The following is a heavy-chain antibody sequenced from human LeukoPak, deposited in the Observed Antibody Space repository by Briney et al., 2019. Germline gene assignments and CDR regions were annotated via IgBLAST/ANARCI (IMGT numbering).Heavy chain of an antibody. J-gene: IGHJ4*02. CDR1: GFTFSSYP. CDR3: AKDLTQYGYSTDY. CDR2: ISGSGGST. D-gene: IGHD5-18*01. Sequence: GGSLRLSCAASGFTFSSYPMSWVRQAPGKGLEWVSAISGSGGSTDYADSVKGRFTISRDNSKNTLYLQMNSLRAEDTAIYYCAKDLTQYGYSTDYWGQGTLVTVSS. V-gene: IGHV3-23*01.